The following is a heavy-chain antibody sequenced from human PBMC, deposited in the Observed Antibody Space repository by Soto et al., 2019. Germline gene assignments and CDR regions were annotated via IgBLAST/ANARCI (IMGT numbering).Heavy chain of an antibody. CDR2: IIPIFGTA. Sequence: SVKVSCKASGGTFSSYAISWVRQAPGQGLEWMGWIIPIFGTASYAQKFQGRVTITADESTSTAYMELSSLRSEDTAVYYCAIGDIVVVPAARDYYYYGMDVWGQGTTVTVSS. J-gene: IGHJ6*02. CDR3: AIGDIVVVPAARDYYYYGMDV. D-gene: IGHD2-2*01. V-gene: IGHV1-69*13. CDR1: GGTFSSYA.